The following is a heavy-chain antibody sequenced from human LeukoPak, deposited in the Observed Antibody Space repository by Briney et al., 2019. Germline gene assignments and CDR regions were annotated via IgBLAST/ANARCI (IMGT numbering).Heavy chain of an antibody. V-gene: IGHV3-23*01. CDR2: ISGSGGST. CDR1: GFTFSSYA. J-gene: IGHJ4*02. CDR3: AEEMDWVVAAQFDY. Sequence: GGSLRLSCAASGFTFSSYAMSWVRQAPGKGLEWVSAISGSGGSTYYADSVKGRFTFSRDNSKNTLYLQMNSLRAEDTAVYYCAEEMDWVVAAQFDYWGQGTLVTVSS. D-gene: IGHD2-15*01.